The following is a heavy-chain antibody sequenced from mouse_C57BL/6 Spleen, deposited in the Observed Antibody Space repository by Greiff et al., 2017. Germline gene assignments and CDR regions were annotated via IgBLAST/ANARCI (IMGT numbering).Heavy chain of an antibody. V-gene: IGHV2-9-1*01. J-gene: IGHJ4*01. D-gene: IGHD2-3*01. CDR3: ATIYDGSLYAMDY. CDR1: GFSLTSYA. CDR2: IWTGGGT. Sequence: VKLKESGPGLVAPSQSLSITCTVSGFSLTSYAISWVRQPPGKGLEWLGVIWTGGGTNYNSALKSRLSISKDNSKSQVFLKMNSLQTDDTARYYCATIYDGSLYAMDYWGQGTSVTVSS.